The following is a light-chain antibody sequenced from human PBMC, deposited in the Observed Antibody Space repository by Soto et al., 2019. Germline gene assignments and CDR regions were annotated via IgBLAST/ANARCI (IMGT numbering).Light chain of an antibody. CDR1: SSNIGAGYD. J-gene: IGLJ1*01. CDR3: QSYDSSLSAL. V-gene: IGLV1-40*01. Sequence: QSVLTQPPSVSGAPGQRVPISCTGSSSNIGAGYDVHWYQQLPGTAPKLLIYANINRPSGVPDRLSGSKSGTSASLAITGLQAEDEADYYCQSYDSSLSALFGTGTKVTVL. CDR2: ANI.